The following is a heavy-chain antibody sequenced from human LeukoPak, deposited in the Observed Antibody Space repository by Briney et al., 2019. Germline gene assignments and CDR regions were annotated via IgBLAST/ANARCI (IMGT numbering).Heavy chain of an antibody. Sequence: GGSLRLSCAASGFTFSSYAMNWVRQAPGRGLEWVSGLYGSTTEAFYADSVKGRFTISRDNSKNTLYLQMNSLRAEDTAIYYCAKDRLPDGFWSLDYWGQGTLVTVSS. CDR1: GFTFSSYA. CDR3: AKDRLPDGFWSLDY. D-gene: IGHD3-10*01. CDR2: LYGSTTEA. J-gene: IGHJ4*02. V-gene: IGHV3-23*01.